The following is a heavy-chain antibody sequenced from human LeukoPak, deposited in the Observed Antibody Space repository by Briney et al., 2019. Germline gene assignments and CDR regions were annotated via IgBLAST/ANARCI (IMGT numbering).Heavy chain of an antibody. Sequence: PSETLSLTCAVSGDSISSGNWWSWIRQPPGKGLEWIACISYSGSTKYNPSLKSRVTISVDTSKNQLSLKLSSVTAADTAVYYCAREPGFDSSGYLNWFDPWGQGTLVTVSS. CDR2: ISYSGST. CDR3: AREPGFDSSGYLNWFDP. D-gene: IGHD3-22*01. J-gene: IGHJ5*02. V-gene: IGHV4-61*01. CDR1: GDSISSGNW.